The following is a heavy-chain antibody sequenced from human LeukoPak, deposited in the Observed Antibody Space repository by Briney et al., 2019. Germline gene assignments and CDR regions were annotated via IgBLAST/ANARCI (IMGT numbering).Heavy chain of an antibody. V-gene: IGHV4-59*01. CDR1: GGSISSYY. CDR3: ARSLAVAGYYYNYYMDV. J-gene: IGHJ6*03. D-gene: IGHD6-19*01. CDR2: IYYSGST. Sequence: SETLSLTCIVSGGSISSYYWSWIRQPPGKGLEWLGYIYYSGSTNYNPSLKSRVTISVDTSKNQFSLKLSSVTTADTAVYYCARSLAVAGYYYNYYMDVWGKGTTVTVSS.